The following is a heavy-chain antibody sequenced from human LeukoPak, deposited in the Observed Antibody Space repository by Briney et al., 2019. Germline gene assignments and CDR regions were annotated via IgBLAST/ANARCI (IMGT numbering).Heavy chain of an antibody. J-gene: IGHJ4*02. V-gene: IGHV3-23*05. CDR2: IDIYSTKT. Sequence: QTGGSLRLSRATSGFTFSTYAMTWVRQAPGKGLEWVSAIDIYSTKTNYADSVKGRFTISRDNSKNTLYLQMNSLRGEDTAIYYCARDYKADFWGQGTLVTVSS. D-gene: IGHD3-10*01. CDR3: ARDYKADF. CDR1: GFTFSTYA.